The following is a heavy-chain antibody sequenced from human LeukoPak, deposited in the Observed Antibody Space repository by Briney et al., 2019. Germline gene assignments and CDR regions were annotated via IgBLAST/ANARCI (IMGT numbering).Heavy chain of an antibody. CDR3: AREGYHYYDSSGYFSGVDY. V-gene: IGHV4-61*02. J-gene: IGHJ4*02. CDR1: GGSISSGSYY. CDR2: XXXSGST. D-gene: IGHD3-22*01. Sequence: PSQTLSLTCTVSGGSISSGSYYWSWIRQPAGKXXXXXXXXXXSGSTNYNPSLKSRVTISVDTSKKQFSLKLSSVTAADTAVYYCAREGYHYYDSSGYFSGVDYWGQGTLVTVSS.